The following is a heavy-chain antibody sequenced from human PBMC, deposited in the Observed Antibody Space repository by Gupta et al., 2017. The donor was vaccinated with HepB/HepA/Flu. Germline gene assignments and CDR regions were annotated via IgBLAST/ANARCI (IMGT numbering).Heavy chain of an antibody. J-gene: IGHJ4*02. CDR2: ISWNSGSI. CDR3: ATGVAGIVY. CDR1: GFTFDDYA. D-gene: IGHD6-19*01. V-gene: IGHV3-9*01. Sequence: EVQLVESVGGLVQPGRSLRLSCAASGFTFDDYAMHWVRQAPGKGLEWVSGISWNSGSIGYADSVKGRFTISRDNAKNSLYLQMNSLRAEDTALYYCATGVAGIVYWGQGTLVTVSS.